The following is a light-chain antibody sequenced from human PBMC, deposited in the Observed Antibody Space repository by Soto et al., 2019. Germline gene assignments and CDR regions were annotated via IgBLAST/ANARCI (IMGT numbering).Light chain of an antibody. V-gene: IGKV3-20*01. J-gene: IGKJ4*01. Sequence: ESVLTQSPGTLSLSPGERATLSCRASQSVSSTYIAWYQQKFGQAPRLLIYGASSRATGIPDRFSGSGSGTDFTLTISRLEPEDFAVYYCQQYNYSPITFGGGTKVEIK. CDR2: GAS. CDR1: QSVSSTY. CDR3: QQYNYSPIT.